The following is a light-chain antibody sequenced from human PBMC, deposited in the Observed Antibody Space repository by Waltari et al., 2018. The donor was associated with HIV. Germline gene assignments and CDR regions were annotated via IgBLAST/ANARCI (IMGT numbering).Light chain of an antibody. CDR2: DVS. CDR1: SSDVGGYDY. J-gene: IGLJ3*02. CDR3: SSYTTGSTLV. Sequence: QSALTQPASVSGSPGQSITISCTGTSSDVGGYDYVHWYQQDPGKAPKVIIYDVSKRPAGVSNRFSGSKSGNTASLTISGLQAEDEADYYCSSYTTGSTLVFGGGTTVTVL. V-gene: IGLV2-14*01.